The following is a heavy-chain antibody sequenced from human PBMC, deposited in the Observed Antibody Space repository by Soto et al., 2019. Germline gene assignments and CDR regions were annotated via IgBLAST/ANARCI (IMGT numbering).Heavy chain of an antibody. CDR3: ASGGGIAARLYYYMEV. V-gene: IGHV3-23*01. J-gene: IGHJ6*03. CDR2: ISGSGGST. Sequence: GGSLRLSCAASGFTFSSYAMSWVRQAPGKGLEWVSAISGSGGSTYYADSVKGRFTISRDNSKNTLYLQMNSLRAEDTAVYYCASGGGIAARLYYYMEVWGKGTTVTVSS. D-gene: IGHD6-6*01. CDR1: GFTFSSYA.